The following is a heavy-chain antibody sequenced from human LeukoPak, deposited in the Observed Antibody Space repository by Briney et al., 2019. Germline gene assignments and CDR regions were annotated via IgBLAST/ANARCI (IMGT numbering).Heavy chain of an antibody. D-gene: IGHD3-22*01. CDR2: IKQDGSEK. CDR1: GFTFSSYW. J-gene: IGHJ4*02. Sequence: GGSLRLSCAASGFTFSSYWMSWVRQAPGKGLEWVANIKQDGSEKYYVDSVKGRFTISRDNAKNSLYLQMNSLRAEDTAVYYCARDTPPDYYYDSSGSTTYYFDYWGQGTLVTVSS. CDR3: ARDTPPDYYYDSSGSTTYYFDY. V-gene: IGHV3-7*01.